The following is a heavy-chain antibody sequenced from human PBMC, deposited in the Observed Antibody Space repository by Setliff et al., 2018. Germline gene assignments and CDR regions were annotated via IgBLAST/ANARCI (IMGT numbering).Heavy chain of an antibody. V-gene: IGHV4-4*08. CDR3: ARDFSTPHFGVARGRYYYYYMDV. J-gene: IGHJ6*03. CDR2: IYSTGST. D-gene: IGHD3-3*01. Sequence: PSETLSLTCTVSGDSIYNHLWSWVRQPPGKGLEWIGYIYSTGSTNYNPSLKSRVAISIDTSKKQFSLKVNSVTAADTAVYYCARDFSTPHFGVARGRYYYYYMDVWGKGTTVTVSS. CDR1: GDSIYNHL.